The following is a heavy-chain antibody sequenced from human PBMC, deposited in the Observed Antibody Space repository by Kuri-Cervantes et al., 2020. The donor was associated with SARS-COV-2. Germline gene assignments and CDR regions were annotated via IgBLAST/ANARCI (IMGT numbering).Heavy chain of an antibody. CDR1: GASINSSSSY. Sequence: SETLSLTCIVSGASINSSSSYWGWIRQPPGKGLEWIGSIFYSGSIYYNPSLKSRVTISVDTSKNQFSLKLNSVTAADTAVYYCARHMYKSNPGDAFDISGRGTLVTVSS. D-gene: IGHD1-20*01. J-gene: IGHJ3*02. CDR3: ARHMYKSNPGDAFDI. CDR2: IFYSGSI. V-gene: IGHV4-39*01.